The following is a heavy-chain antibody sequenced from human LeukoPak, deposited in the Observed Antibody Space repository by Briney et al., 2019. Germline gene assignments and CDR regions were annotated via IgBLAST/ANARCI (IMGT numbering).Heavy chain of an antibody. Sequence: SETLSLTCAAYGGSFSGYYWSWIRQPPGKGLEWIGEINHSGSTNYNPSLKSRVTISVDTSKNQYSLKLSSVTAADTAVYYCARGMGSTSFYWFDPWGQGTLVTVSS. CDR1: GGSFSGYY. J-gene: IGHJ5*02. D-gene: IGHD2-2*01. CDR2: INHSGST. CDR3: ARGMGSTSFYWFDP. V-gene: IGHV4-34*01.